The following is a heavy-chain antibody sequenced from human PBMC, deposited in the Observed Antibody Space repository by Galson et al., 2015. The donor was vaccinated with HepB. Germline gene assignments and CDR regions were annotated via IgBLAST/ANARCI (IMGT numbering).Heavy chain of an antibody. CDR2: IYYSGST. D-gene: IGHD5-12*01. J-gene: IGHJ4*02. CDR1: GGSISSYY. CDR3: ARAPHSGYDPHYYFDY. V-gene: IGHV4-59*01. Sequence: LSLTCPVPGGSISSYYWSWIRQPPGKGLEWIGYIYYSGSTNYNPSLKSRVTISVDTSKNQFSLKLSSVTAADTAVYYCARAPHSGYDPHYYFDYWGQGTLVTVSS.